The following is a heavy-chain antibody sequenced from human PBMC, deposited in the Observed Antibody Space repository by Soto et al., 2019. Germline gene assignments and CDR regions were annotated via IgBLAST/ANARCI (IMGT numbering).Heavy chain of an antibody. CDR3: AKGLPDDIPEKMVRGIIINAFDV. D-gene: IGHD3-10*01. V-gene: IGHV3-9*01. CDR2: ISWKSGTL. CDR1: GFTFEDSA. Sequence: GGSLRLSCAASGFTFEDSAMHWVRQTPEKGLEWVSGISWKSGTLGYADSVKGRFTISRDNAKSSLYLEMNSLRTEDTALYYCAKGLPDDIPEKMVRGIIINAFDVWGQGTMVTVSS. J-gene: IGHJ3*01.